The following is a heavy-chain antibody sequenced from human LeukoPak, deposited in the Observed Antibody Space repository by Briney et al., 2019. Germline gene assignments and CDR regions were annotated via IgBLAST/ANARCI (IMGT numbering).Heavy chain of an antibody. CDR3: ARGALGITRWFDP. CDR2: INHSGST. J-gene: IGHJ5*02. V-gene: IGHV4-61*01. D-gene: IGHD7-27*01. CDR1: GGSVSSGSYY. Sequence: PSETLSLTCTVSGGSVSSGSYYWSWIRQPPGKGLEWIGEINHSGSTNYNPSLKSRVTISVDTSKNQFSLKLSSVTAADTAVYYCARGALGITRWFDPWGQGTLVTVSS.